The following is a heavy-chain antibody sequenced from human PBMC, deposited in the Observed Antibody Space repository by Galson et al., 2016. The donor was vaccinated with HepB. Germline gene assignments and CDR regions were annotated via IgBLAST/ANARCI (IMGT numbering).Heavy chain of an antibody. V-gene: IGHV3-21*04. D-gene: IGHD6-19*01. CDR1: GFTFSSYS. CDR2: ISSSSSYI. J-gene: IGHJ5*02. CDR3: AKGGQWLLRGPGWFDP. Sequence: SLRLSCAASGFTFSSYSMNWVRQAPGKGLEWVSSISSSSSYIYYADSVKGRFTISRDNSKNTLYLQMNSLRVEDTAIYYCAKGGQWLLRGPGWFDPWGQGTLVSVPS.